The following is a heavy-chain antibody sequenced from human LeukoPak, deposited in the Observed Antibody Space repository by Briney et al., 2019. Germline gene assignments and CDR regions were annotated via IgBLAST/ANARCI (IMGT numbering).Heavy chain of an antibody. V-gene: IGHV4-61*02. CDR2: IYTSGST. J-gene: IGHJ4*02. CDR1: GGSISSGSYY. D-gene: IGHD3-10*01. Sequence: PSQTLSLTCTVSGGSISSGSYYWSWIRQPAGKGLEWIGRIYTSGSTNYNPSLKSRVTISVDTSKNQFTLKVSSVTAADTAVYYCAKTAKYYYGSETYYFFEYWGQGTLVTVSS. CDR3: AKTAKYYYGSETYYFFEY.